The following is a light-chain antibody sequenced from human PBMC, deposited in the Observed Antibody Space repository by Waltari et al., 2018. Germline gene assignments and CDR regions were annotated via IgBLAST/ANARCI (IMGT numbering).Light chain of an antibody. V-gene: IGLV2-14*01. CDR1: SSAVGFYDF. Sequence: QSALTQPASVSGSPGQSITISCTGTSSAVGFYDFVSWFQQHPGKAPKVMIYKVNNRPSGVSNRFSGSKSANTASLTISGLQAEDEADYYCSSYTRRSYWVFGGGTQLTVL. CDR2: KVN. CDR3: SSYTRRSYWV. J-gene: IGLJ3*02.